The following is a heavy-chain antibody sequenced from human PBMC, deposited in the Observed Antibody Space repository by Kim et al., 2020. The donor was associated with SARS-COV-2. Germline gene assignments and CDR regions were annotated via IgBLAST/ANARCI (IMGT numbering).Heavy chain of an antibody. CDR2: ISSSGSTI. CDR3: ARVNEGVPAAIPLGWFDP. CDR1: GFTFSDYY. J-gene: IGHJ5*02. D-gene: IGHD2-2*02. V-gene: IGHV3-11*01. Sequence: GGSLRLSCAASGFTFSDYYMSWIRQAPGKGLEWVSYISSSGSTIYYADSVKGRFTISRDNAKNSLYLQMNSLRAEDTAVYYCARVNEGVPAAIPLGWFDPWGQGTLVTVSS.